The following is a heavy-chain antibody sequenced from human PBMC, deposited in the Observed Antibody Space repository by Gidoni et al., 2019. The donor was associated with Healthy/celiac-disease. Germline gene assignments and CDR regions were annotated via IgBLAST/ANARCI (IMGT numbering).Heavy chain of an antibody. J-gene: IGHJ3*02. CDR1: GFTFSSYA. V-gene: IGHV3-23*01. CDR3: AKVRGVVVVVAATYAFDI. Sequence: EVQLLESGGGLVQPGGSLRLSCAASGFTFSSYAMSWVRQAPGKGLEWVSASSGSGGSTYDADSVKGRFTIYRDNSKNTLYLQMNSLRAEDTAVYYCAKVRGVVVVVAATYAFDIWGQGTMVTVSS. CDR2: SSGSGGST. D-gene: IGHD2-15*01.